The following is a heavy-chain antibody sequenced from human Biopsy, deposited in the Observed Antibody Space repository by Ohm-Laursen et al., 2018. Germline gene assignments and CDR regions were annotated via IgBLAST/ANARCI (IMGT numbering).Heavy chain of an antibody. J-gene: IGHJ6*02. D-gene: IGHD1-1*01. V-gene: IGHV1-24*01. CDR1: GYSLIELS. Sequence: SVKVSCKVSGYSLIELSMYWVRQAPGKGLEWMGSFDLDDGETINVQRFQGRVTMTADTSTDTAYMEMSGLRSDDTAVYYCATNIRGGELEPWKGHYYGMDVWGQGASVTVSS. CDR3: ATNIRGGELEPWKGHYYGMDV. CDR2: FDLDDGET.